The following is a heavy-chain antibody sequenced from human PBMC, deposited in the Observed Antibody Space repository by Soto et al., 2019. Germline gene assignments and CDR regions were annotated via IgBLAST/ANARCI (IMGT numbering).Heavy chain of an antibody. J-gene: IGHJ3*01. CDR3: TRSIITTAGTDAFDL. CDR1: RYTFTSYD. CDR2: ISPSSGGT. D-gene: IGHD6-13*01. Sequence: QVQLVQSGGEVKKPGASVRVSCKASRYTFTSYDIHWVRQAPGHGPEWMGMISPSSGGTDYAQKFQGRVTMTRDTSTSTVYMELSSLRSEDSAVYYCTRSIITTAGTDAFDLWAQGTLVTVSS. V-gene: IGHV1-46*03.